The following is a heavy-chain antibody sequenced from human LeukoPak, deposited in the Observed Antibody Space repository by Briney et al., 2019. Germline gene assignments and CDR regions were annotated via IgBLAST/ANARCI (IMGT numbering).Heavy chain of an antibody. D-gene: IGHD6-13*01. CDR1: GVTFIGFA. Sequence: GGSPRLSSAPPGVTFIGFAMHWVRRTSGKGPGRVGRIRSKANSYATAYAASVNGRFTISRDDSKNTAYLQMNSLKTEDTAVYYCTRRVAAAGIDYWGQGTLVTVSS. V-gene: IGHV3-73*01. CDR3: TRRVAAAGIDY. J-gene: IGHJ4*02. CDR2: IRSKANSYAT.